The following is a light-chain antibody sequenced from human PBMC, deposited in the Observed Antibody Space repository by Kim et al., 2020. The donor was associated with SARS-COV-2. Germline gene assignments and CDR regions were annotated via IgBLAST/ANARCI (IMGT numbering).Light chain of an antibody. J-gene: IGLJ2*01. CDR3: GTWDTSLSAVV. V-gene: IGLV1-51*01. Sequence: GHKVTVSSSGSSSNLRNYSVCWYQHVPGTAPKLLIYDNNKRPSVIPDRFSGSKAGTSATLGITGLQTGDEADYYCGTWDTSLSAVVFGGGTKLTVL. CDR2: DNN. CDR1: SSNLRNYS.